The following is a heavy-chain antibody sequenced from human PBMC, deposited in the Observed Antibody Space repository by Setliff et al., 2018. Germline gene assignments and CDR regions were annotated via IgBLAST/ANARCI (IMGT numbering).Heavy chain of an antibody. D-gene: IGHD3-3*01. CDR2: IFYSGST. J-gene: IGHJ3*02. Sequence: SETLSLTCTVSGDSISSSNYYWSWILQPPGRGMEWIGYIFYSGSTSYIPSLKSRVSISIDTSKNQFSLKLSSVTAADTAVYYCVRHIIIRSPTTSNAFDIWGQGTMVTVSS. CDR1: GDSISSSNYY. V-gene: IGHV4-61*05. CDR3: VRHIIIRSPTTSNAFDI.